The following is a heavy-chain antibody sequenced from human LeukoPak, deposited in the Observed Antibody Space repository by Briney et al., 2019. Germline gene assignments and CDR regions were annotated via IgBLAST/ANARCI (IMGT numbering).Heavy chain of an antibody. D-gene: IGHD1-26*01. V-gene: IGHV1-2*04. CDR2: SNPNSGGT. J-gene: IGHJ6*02. CDR3: ARVYEDRGSYYGMDV. Sequence: GASVKVSCKASGSPFTGNNLPWGRKPPGQGLGGRGGSNPNSGGTNDARKFQGWVTMTRDTSISTAYMELSRLRSDDTAVYYCARVYEDRGSYYGMDVWGQGTTVTVSS. CDR1: GSPFTGNN.